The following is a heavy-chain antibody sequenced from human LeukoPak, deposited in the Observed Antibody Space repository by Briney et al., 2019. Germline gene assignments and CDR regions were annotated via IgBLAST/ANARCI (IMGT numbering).Heavy chain of an antibody. CDR3: AKDLRTDSSSWYPRDEIAFDI. CDR1: GFTFSSYA. V-gene: IGHV3-23*01. D-gene: IGHD6-13*01. CDR2: ISGSGGST. J-gene: IGHJ3*02. Sequence: GGSLRLSCAASGFTFSSYAMSWVRQAPGKGLEWVSAISGSGGSTYYADSVKGRFTISRDNSKNTLYLQMNGLRAEDTAVYYCAKDLRTDSSSWYPRDEIAFDIWGQGTMVTVSS.